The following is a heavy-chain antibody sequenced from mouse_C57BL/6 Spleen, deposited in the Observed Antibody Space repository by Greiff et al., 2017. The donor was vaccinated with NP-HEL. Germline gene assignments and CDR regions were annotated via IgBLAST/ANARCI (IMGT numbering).Heavy chain of an antibody. CDR3: ARRSYYDYAMDD. J-gene: IGHJ4*01. CDR2: IHPNSGST. CDR1: GYTFTSYW. D-gene: IGHD2-4*01. V-gene: IGHV1-64*01. Sequence: QVQLKQPGAELVKPGASVKLSCKASGYTFTSYWMHWVKQRPGQGLEWIGMIHPNSGSTNYNEKFKSKATLTVDKSSSTAYMQLSSLTSEDSAVYYCARRSYYDYAMDDWGQGTSVTVSS.